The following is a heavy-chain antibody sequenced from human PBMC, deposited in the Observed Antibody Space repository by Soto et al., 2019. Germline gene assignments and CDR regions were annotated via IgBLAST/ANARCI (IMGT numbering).Heavy chain of an antibody. CDR2: IYSGGST. V-gene: IGHV3-53*02. Sequence: EVHLVETGGGLIQPGGSLRLSCAASGLSVSSSDMSWVRQASGKGLEWVLVIYSGGSTHDADSVKGRFTISRDNSKNTVHLQMNSLRVDDTAVYFCSTSSRNEYHFAMDAWGQGTTVIVSS. J-gene: IGHJ6*02. CDR1: GLSVSSSD. CDR3: STSSRNEYHFAMDA. D-gene: IGHD6-6*01.